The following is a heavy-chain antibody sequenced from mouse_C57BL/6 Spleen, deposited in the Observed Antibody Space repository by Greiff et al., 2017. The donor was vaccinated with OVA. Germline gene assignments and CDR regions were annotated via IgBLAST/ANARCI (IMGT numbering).Heavy chain of an antibody. V-gene: IGHV1-61*01. J-gene: IGHJ3*01. CDR1: GYTFTSYW. CDR2: IYPSDSET. CDR3: ARHYDYDEWFAY. D-gene: IGHD2-4*01. Sequence: QVQLQQPGAELVRPGSSVKLSCKASGYTFTSYWMDWVKQRPGQGLEWIGNIYPSDSETHYNQKFKDKATLTVDKSSSTAYMQLSSLTSEDSAVYYCARHYDYDEWFAYWGQGTLVTVSA.